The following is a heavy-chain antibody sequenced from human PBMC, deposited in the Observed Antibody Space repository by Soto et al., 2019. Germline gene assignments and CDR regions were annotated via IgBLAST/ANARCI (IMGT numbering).Heavy chain of an antibody. CDR1: GGSFSGYY. CDR2: INHSGST. CDR3: SGWYVSGDYYYGMDV. V-gene: IGHV4-34*01. Sequence: QVQLQQWGAGLLKPSETLSLTCAVYGGSFSGYYWSWIRQPPGKGLEWIGEINHSGSTNYNPSLKSRVTISVDTSKNQFSLKLSSVTAADTAVYYCSGWYVSGDYYYGMDVWGQGTTVTVSS. D-gene: IGHD6-19*01. J-gene: IGHJ6*02.